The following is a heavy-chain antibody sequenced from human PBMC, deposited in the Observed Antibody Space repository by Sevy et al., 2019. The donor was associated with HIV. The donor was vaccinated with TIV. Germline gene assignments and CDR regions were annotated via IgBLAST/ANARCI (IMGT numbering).Heavy chain of an antibody. V-gene: IGHV3-23*01. D-gene: IGHD6-19*01. CDR2: SSGGGAAT. J-gene: IGHJ5*02. Sequence: GGSLRLSCSASGFTFIAFGMTWVRQAPGKGLEWVSGSSGGGAATAYADSVKGRFTISRDNSKNTLYLQMNSLTAAETAVYYCARYVRIPVAGHTWFDPWGLGTLVTVSS. CDR3: ARYVRIPVAGHTWFDP. CDR1: GFTFIAFG.